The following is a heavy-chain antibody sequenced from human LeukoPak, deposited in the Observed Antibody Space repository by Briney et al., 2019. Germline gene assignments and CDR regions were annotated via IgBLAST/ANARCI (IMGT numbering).Heavy chain of an antibody. Sequence: GSSVKVSCKASGGTFSSYAISWVRQAPGQGLEWMGWISAYNGNTNYAQKLQGRVTMTTDTSTSTAYMELRSLRSDDTAVYYCARDDYGDYDGIYWGQGTLVTVSS. D-gene: IGHD4-17*01. CDR2: ISAYNGNT. V-gene: IGHV1-18*01. CDR3: ARDDYGDYDGIY. CDR1: GGTFSSYA. J-gene: IGHJ4*02.